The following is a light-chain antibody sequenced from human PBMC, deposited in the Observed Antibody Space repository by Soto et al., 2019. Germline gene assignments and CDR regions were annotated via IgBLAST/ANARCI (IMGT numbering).Light chain of an antibody. CDR1: SSDVGGYNY. Sequence: QSVLTQPPSASGSPGQSVTISCTGTSSDVGGYNYVSWYQQHPGKAPKLLIYEVTKRPSGVPDRFSGSKSGNTASLTVSGLQADDEAEYYCCSNAGNHYHVFGPGTTLTVL. CDR2: EVT. V-gene: IGLV2-8*01. J-gene: IGLJ1*01. CDR3: CSNAGNHYHV.